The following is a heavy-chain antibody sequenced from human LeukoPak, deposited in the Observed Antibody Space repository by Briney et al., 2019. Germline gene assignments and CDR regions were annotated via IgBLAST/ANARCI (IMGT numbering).Heavy chain of an antibody. CDR3: ANSGYYYDSSGFFD. CDR1: GFTFSSYA. CDR2: ISGSGGST. J-gene: IGHJ4*02. Sequence: GGSLRLSCAASGFTFSSYAMSWVRQAPGKGLEWVSAISGSGGSTYYADSVKGRFTISRDNSKNTLYLQMSSLRAEDTAVYYCANSGYYYDSSGFFDWGQGTLVTVSS. V-gene: IGHV3-23*01. D-gene: IGHD3-22*01.